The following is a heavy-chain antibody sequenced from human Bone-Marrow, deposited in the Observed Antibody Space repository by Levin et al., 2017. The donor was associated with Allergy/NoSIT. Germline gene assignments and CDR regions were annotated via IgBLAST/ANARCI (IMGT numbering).Heavy chain of an antibody. V-gene: IGHV4-59*08. Sequence: GSLRLSCTVSGASMSNYYWNWIRQPPGRGLEWIGNIYYKGITKYNPSLKSRVTIAIDTSNNQFSLNLRSVTATDTAIYYCARLWVSGNKLDSWGQGTLVTVSS. J-gene: IGHJ4*02. D-gene: IGHD6-25*01. CDR3: ARLWVSGNKLDS. CDR2: IYYKGIT. CDR1: GASMSNYY.